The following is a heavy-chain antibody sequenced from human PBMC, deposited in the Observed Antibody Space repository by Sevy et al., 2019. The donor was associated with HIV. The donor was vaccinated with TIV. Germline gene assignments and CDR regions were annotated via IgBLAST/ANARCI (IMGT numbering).Heavy chain of an antibody. J-gene: IGHJ3*02. CDR2: ISWDSGLI. D-gene: IGHD5-12*01. CDR3: TRDFVATYRWGAPFDI. CDR1: GFTFDDYA. V-gene: IGHV3-9*01. Sequence: GGSLRLSCAASGFTFDDYAMNWVRQAPGKGLEWVSAISWDSGLIGYAVSVQGRFTVSRDSSKNSLYLQMNKLRPEDTVLYYGTRDFVATYRWGAPFDIWGQGTMVTVSS.